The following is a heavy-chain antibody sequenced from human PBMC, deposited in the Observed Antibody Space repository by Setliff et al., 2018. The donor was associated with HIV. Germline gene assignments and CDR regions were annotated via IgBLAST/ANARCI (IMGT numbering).Heavy chain of an antibody. V-gene: IGHV1-2*02. CDR2: ISPNNGDK. CDR1: GYSFTDYF. D-gene: IGHD7-27*01. Sequence: ASVKVSCKASGYSFTDYFMHWVRQAPGQGLEWMGWISPNNGDKNIPQSFQGMVTMTRDTSINTAYMELSGLRSDDTAMYYCARPLSNSLDYWGQGTLVTVSS. J-gene: IGHJ4*02. CDR3: ARPLSNSLDY.